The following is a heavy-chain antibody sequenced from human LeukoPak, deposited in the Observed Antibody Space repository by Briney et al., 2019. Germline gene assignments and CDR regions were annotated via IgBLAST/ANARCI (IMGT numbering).Heavy chain of an antibody. Sequence: GGSLRLSCTASGFTFGDYAMSWVRQAPGKGLEWVGFIRSKAYGGITEYAASVKGRFTISRDDSKSIAYLQMNSLKTEDTAVYYCTRVRYYYDSSGYSYYFDYWGQGTLVTVSS. CDR1: GFTFGDYA. D-gene: IGHD3-22*01. V-gene: IGHV3-49*04. J-gene: IGHJ4*02. CDR3: TRVRYYYDSSGYSYYFDY. CDR2: IRSKAYGGIT.